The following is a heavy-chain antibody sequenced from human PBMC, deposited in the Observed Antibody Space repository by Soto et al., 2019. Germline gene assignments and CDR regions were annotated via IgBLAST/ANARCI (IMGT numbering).Heavy chain of an antibody. CDR3: AKVVRGICRSIRCRFQGNEFYYYMDV. D-gene: IGHD2-2*01. J-gene: IGHJ6*03. Sequence: QVQLVQSGAEVKKPGASVKVSCKASGYTFTNYDINWVRQATGQGLEWMGWMNPNSGNTGYAQQFQGRVTLTREASTRPAYMELSSLKSEDTAVYYCAKVVRGICRSIRCRFQGNEFYYYMDVWGKGTTVTVSS. CDR1: GYTFTNYD. V-gene: IGHV1-8*01. CDR2: MNPNSGNT.